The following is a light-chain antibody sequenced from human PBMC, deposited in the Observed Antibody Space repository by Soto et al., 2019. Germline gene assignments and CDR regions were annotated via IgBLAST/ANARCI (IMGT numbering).Light chain of an antibody. CDR2: DAS. J-gene: IGKJ1*01. CDR1: QSVSSY. V-gene: IGKV3-11*01. Sequence: EIVLTQSPATLSLSPGERATLSCRASQSVSSYLAWYQQKPGQAPRLLIYDASSSATGIPARFSGSGSGTEFTLTISSLEPEDFAVYYCQQRSNWPVTFGQGTRVEIK. CDR3: QQRSNWPVT.